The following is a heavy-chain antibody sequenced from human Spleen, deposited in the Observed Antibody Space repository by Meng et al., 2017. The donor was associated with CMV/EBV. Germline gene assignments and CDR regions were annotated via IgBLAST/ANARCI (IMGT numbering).Heavy chain of an antibody. CDR3: TRSQQYAGSGSRPTHFDY. V-gene: IGHV3-74*01. Sequence: GGSLRLSCAASGFTFTKYWMHWVRQAPGKGLVWVSRINSDGSSTSYADSVRGRVTISRDNARNTFYLQMNSLRAEDTAVYYCTRSQQYAGSGSRPTHFDYWGQGTLVTVSS. CDR2: INSDGSST. J-gene: IGHJ4*02. D-gene: IGHD2-8*01. CDR1: GFTFTKYW.